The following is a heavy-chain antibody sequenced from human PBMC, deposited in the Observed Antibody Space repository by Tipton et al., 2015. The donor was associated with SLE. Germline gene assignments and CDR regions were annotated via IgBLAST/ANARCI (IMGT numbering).Heavy chain of an antibody. CDR3: ARSLKGAFDM. J-gene: IGHJ3*02. CDR1: GGSINGYY. CDR2: VYTSGTT. Sequence: TLSLTCTVSGGSINGYYWNWIRQPAGKGLEWIGRVYTSGTTDYNPSYNPSLKSRVTMSGDTSKNQFSLKLNSVTAADTAVYYCARSLKGAFDMWGQGTMVTVSS. V-gene: IGHV4-4*07.